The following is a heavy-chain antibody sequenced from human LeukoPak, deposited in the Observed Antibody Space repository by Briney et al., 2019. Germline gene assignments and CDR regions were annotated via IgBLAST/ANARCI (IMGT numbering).Heavy chain of an antibody. V-gene: IGHV1-18*01. CDR1: GYTFTTLG. D-gene: IGHD2-15*01. CDR2: INTYNDNT. Sequence: GASVKVSCKASGYTFTTLGVSWVRQAPGQGLEWMGWINTYNDNTKYAQKFQDRITVTADTSTSTVYMDLSSLRSDDTAVYYCAREYCLGGKSWDPDYWGQGTLVTVSS. J-gene: IGHJ4*02. CDR3: AREYCLGGKSWDPDY.